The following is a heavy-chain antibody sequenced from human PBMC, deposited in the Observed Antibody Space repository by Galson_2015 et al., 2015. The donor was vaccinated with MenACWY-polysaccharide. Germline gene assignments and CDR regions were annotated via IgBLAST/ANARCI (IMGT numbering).Heavy chain of an antibody. CDR1: EFSFSSYP. CDR2: ISKSGDRT. D-gene: IGHD2-2*01. J-gene: IGHJ4*02. Sequence: SLRLSCAASEFSFSSYPMSWVRQAPGKGLEWVSFISKSGDRTNYADSVKGRFTISRDNSKNTLSLQMNSLRAEDTAVYYCARVRYSTGKYQFDYWGQGTLVAVSS. V-gene: IGHV3-23*01. CDR3: ARVRYSTGKYQFDY.